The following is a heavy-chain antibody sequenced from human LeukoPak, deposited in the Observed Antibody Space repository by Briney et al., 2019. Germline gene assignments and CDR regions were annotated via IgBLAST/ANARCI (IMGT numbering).Heavy chain of an antibody. CDR2: INHGEST. D-gene: IGHD3-22*01. V-gene: IGHV4-34*01. Sequence: PSETLSLTCAVSGGSFSGYYWYWIRQPPGKGLEWIGEINHGESTNYNPSLTSRATLSVDTSKNQFSLKLTSVTAADTAVYYCARGRTYYYDTSGYYPSIYYGMDVWGQGTTVIVSS. CDR3: ARGRTYYYDTSGYYPSIYYGMDV. CDR1: GGSFSGYY. J-gene: IGHJ6*02.